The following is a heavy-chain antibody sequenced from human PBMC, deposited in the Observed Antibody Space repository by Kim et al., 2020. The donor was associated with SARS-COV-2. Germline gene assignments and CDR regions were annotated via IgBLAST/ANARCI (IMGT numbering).Heavy chain of an antibody. J-gene: IGHJ5*02. Sequence: PSPKRRATISVDTSKHQFALKLSSVTAADTAVYYCARAGDYGDYEVDPWGQGTLVTVSS. D-gene: IGHD4-17*01. V-gene: IGHV4-34*04. CDR3: ARAGDYGDYEVDP.